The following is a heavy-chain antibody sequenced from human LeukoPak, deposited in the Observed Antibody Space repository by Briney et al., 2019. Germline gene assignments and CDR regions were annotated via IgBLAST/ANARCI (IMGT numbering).Heavy chain of an antibody. CDR1: GFIFSSYP. V-gene: IGHV3-23*01. CDR3: AKEHPVGGTIYFDY. CDR2: ITSSGDNI. Sequence: GGSLRLSCAASGFIFSSYPMSWVRHAPGKGLEWVSAITSSGDNIYYAASVQGRFIISRDNSKSTLSLQMNTLRAEDTAIYYCAKEHPVGGTIYFDYWGQGPLVTVSS. D-gene: IGHD1-26*01. J-gene: IGHJ4*02.